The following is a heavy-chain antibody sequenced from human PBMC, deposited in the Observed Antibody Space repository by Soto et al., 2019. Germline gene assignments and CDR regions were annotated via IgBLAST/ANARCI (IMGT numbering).Heavy chain of an antibody. J-gene: IGHJ6*02. CDR3: ARGLGGGNYANYYYYYGMDV. CDR1: GYTFTSYG. CDR2: ISAYNGNT. V-gene: IGHV1-18*04. D-gene: IGHD4-4*01. Sequence: AASVKVSCKASGYTFTSYGISWVRQAPGQGLEWMGWISAYNGNTNYAQKLQGRVTMTTDTSTSTAYMELRSLRSDDTAVYYCARGLGGGNYANYYYYYGMDVWGQGTTVTVSS.